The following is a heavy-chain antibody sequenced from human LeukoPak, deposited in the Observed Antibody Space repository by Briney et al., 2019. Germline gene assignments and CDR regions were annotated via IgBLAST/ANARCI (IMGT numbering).Heavy chain of an antibody. CDR2: ISGSGGST. D-gene: IGHD6-13*01. CDR3: ARGSSSWDY. J-gene: IGHJ4*02. V-gene: IGHV3-23*01. CDR1: GFTFSSYA. Sequence: PGGSLRLSCAASGFTFSSYAMSWVRQAPGKGLEWVSAISGSGGSTYYADSVKGRFTISRDNAKNSLYLQMNSLRAEDTAVYYCARGSSSWDYWGQGTLVTVSS.